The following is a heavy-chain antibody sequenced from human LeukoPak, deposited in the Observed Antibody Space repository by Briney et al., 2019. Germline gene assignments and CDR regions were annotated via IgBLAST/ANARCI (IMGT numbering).Heavy chain of an antibody. J-gene: IGHJ4*02. D-gene: IGHD3-22*01. CDR2: ISPSGGST. CDR1: GYTFTRYY. V-gene: IGHV1-46*01. CDR3: ARETFQWLLEDY. Sequence: ASVKVSCKAFGYTFTRYYMHWVRQAPGQGPEWMGVISPSGGSTTYAQKFQGRVTLTRDMSTSTDYLELRSLRSDDTALYYCARETFQWLLEDYWGQGTLVTVSS.